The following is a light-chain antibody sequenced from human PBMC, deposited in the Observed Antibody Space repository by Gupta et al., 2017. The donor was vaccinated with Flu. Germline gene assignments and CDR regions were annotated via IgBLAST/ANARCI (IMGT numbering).Light chain of an antibody. Sequence: EIVMTQSPATLSVSPGERATLSCRASENVISDLAWYQQTPGQAPRLLIYAASTRATGIPDRFSGSGSGTEFTLTIGSLQSEDSAVYFCQHYKRWPLTFGGGTKVEIK. CDR3: QHYKRWPLT. J-gene: IGKJ4*01. V-gene: IGKV3-15*01. CDR1: ENVISD. CDR2: AAS.